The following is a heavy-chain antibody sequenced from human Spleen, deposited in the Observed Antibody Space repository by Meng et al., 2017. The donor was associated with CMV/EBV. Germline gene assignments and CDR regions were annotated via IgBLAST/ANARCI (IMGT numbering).Heavy chain of an antibody. Sequence: ASVKVSCKASGYTFTGYYMHWVRQAPGQGLEWMGWINPNTGVKNYAQKFQGRVTMTRDTSISIGYMELNRLRYDDTAVYYCARADSSDWAPYHFGMDVWGQGTTVTVSS. D-gene: IGHD6-25*01. CDR2: INPNTGVK. V-gene: IGHV1-2*02. CDR1: GYTFTGYY. J-gene: IGHJ6*02. CDR3: ARADSSDWAPYHFGMDV.